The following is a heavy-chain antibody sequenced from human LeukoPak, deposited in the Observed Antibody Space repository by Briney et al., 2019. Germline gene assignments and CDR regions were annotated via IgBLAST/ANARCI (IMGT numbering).Heavy chain of an antibody. V-gene: IGHV3-15*01. CDR1: GVAVIDAR. CDR3: ITDPNYYCSITRCYRPN. CDR2: IKSKAYGGTT. J-gene: IGHJ4*02. D-gene: IGHD2-2*01. Sequence: PGGSLRLSCAASGVAVIDARMSWVRQAPGKGLEWIGRIKSKAYGGTTDYAASVKGRYTISRDDSKNTLYLQMTSLEIEDTAVYYCITDPNYYCSITRCYRPNWGQGTLVTVSS.